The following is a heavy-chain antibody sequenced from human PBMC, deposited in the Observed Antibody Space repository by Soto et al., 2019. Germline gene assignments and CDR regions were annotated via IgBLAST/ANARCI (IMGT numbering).Heavy chain of an antibody. V-gene: IGHV1-69*13. J-gene: IGHJ6*02. Sequence: SVKVSCKASGGTFSSYAISWVRQAPGQGLEWMGGIIPIFGTANYAQKFQGRVTITADESTSTAYMELSSLRSEDTAVYYCASHYYDSSGYPYYYYGMDVWGQGTTVTVSS. CDR1: GGTFSSYA. CDR3: ASHYYDSSGYPYYYYGMDV. D-gene: IGHD3-22*01. CDR2: IIPIFGTA.